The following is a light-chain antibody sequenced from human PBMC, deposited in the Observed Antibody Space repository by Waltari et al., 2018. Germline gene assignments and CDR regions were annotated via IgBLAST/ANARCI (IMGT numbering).Light chain of an antibody. CDR1: QSLLSSYGKAY. J-gene: IGKJ4*01. CDR2: EVS. V-gene: IGKV2-29*03. CDR3: MQATHLPLT. Sequence: DVVMIQTPLSLSVTHGHLASSSCKSSQSLLSSYGKAYLYWYLQRPGQSPQLLIYEVSSRFSGVPDRFSGSGSETDFTLKISRVEAEDVGIYYCMQATHLPLTFGGGTMVDIK.